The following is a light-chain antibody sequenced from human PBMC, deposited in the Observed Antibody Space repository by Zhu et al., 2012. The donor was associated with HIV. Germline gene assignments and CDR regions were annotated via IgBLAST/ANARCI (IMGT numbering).Light chain of an antibody. CDR1: QSVRNNY. V-gene: IGKV3-20*01. CDR2: GAA. J-gene: IGKJ1*01. CDR3: QQYGTFPET. Sequence: EIVLTQSPGTLSLSPGERATLSCRASQSVRNNYLAWYQQKPGQAPRLLMSGAATRATGIPDRFSGSGSGTDFTLTINRLEPEDFAVYHCQQYGTFPETFGQGTKVEIK.